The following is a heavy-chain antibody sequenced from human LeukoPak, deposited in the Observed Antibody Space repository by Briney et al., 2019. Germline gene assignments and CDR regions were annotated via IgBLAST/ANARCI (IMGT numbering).Heavy chain of an antibody. CDR2: INHSGST. Sequence: SETLSLTCAVYGGSFSGYYWSWIRQPPGKELEWIGEINHSGSTNYNPSLKSRVTISVDTSKNQFSLKLSSVTAADTAVYYCARGAWGWLRLRRYFDYWGQGTLVTVSS. D-gene: IGHD5-12*01. J-gene: IGHJ4*02. CDR3: ARGAWGWLRLRRYFDY. CDR1: GGSFSGYY. V-gene: IGHV4-34*01.